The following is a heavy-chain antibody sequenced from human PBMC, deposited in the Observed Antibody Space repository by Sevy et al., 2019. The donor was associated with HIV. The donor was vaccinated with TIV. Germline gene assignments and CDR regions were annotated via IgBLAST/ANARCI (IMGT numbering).Heavy chain of an antibody. V-gene: IGHV3-21*01. Sequence: GGSLRLSCAASGFIFNSYSMNWVRQAPGKGLEWVSFISSNSDHIYYADSVRSRFTISRDNAKNSLFLQMNSLRAEDTAVYYCARKHSPSFGLVLRGWFDPWGQGTPVTVSS. CDR1: GFIFNSYS. D-gene: IGHD6-19*01. J-gene: IGHJ5*02. CDR2: ISSNSDHI. CDR3: ARKHSPSFGLVLRGWFDP.